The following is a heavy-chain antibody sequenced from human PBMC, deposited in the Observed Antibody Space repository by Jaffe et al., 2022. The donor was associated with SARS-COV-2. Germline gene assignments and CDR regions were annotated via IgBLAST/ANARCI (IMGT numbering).Heavy chain of an antibody. CDR3: AKVPETYDYGDYRYRPYYGMDV. J-gene: IGHJ6*02. Sequence: EVQLVESGGGVVQPGGSLRLSCAASGFTFDDYAMHWVRQAPGKGLEWVSLISGDGGSTYYADSVKGRFTISRDNSKNSLYLQMNSLRTEDTALYYCAKVPETYDYGDYRYRPYYGMDVWGQGTTVTVSS. CDR1: GFTFDDYA. V-gene: IGHV3-43*02. D-gene: IGHD4-17*01. CDR2: ISGDGGST.